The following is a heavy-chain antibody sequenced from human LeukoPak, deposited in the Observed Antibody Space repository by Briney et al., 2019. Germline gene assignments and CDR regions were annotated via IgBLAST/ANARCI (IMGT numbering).Heavy chain of an antibody. Sequence: GGSLRLSCAASGFTFSSYAMHWARQPPGKGLEYVSAISSNGGSTYYANSVKGRFTISRDNSKNTLYLQMGSLRAEDMAVYYCARECYYYGMDVWGQGTTVTVSS. J-gene: IGHJ6*02. CDR3: ARECYYYGMDV. V-gene: IGHV3-64*01. CDR1: GFTFSSYA. CDR2: ISSNGGST.